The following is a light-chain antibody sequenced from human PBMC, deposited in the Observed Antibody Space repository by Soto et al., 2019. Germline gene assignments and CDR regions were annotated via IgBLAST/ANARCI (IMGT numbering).Light chain of an antibody. Sequence: SYELTQPPSVSVTPGKTAPIACGGDNIGSISVHWYQHKPGQAPLLVISYDHDRPSGIPERFSGSNSGSTATLTISRVEAGAEADYYCQVWDTGTDQQVFGGGTKLTVL. CDR1: NIGSIS. CDR2: YDH. J-gene: IGLJ2*01. V-gene: IGLV3-21*01. CDR3: QVWDTGTDQQV.